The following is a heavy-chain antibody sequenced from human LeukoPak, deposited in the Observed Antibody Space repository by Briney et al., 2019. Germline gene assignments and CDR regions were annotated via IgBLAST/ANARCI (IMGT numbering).Heavy chain of an antibody. D-gene: IGHD6-19*01. V-gene: IGHV3-23*01. CDR3: ARDRRGSSGWYVDVWYYFDY. CDR1: GFTFSSYA. Sequence: PGGSLRLSCAASGFTFSSYAMSWVRQAPGKGLEWVSAISGSGGSTYYADSVKGRFTISRDNSKNSLYLQMNSLRAEDTAVYYCARDRRGSSGWYVDVWYYFDYWGQGTLVTVSS. CDR2: ISGSGGST. J-gene: IGHJ4*02.